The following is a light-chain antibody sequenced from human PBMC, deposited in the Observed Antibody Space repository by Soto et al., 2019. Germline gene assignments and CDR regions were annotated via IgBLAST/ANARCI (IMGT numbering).Light chain of an antibody. Sequence: DIVMTQSPDSLAVSLGERATINCKSSQSVLYSSNNKNYLAWYQQKPGQPPKLLIYWASTRESGVPDRFSGSGSGTAFTLTISSLQAEDVAVYYCQQYYHHRNTFGQGTKLEIK. CDR1: QSVLYSSNNKNY. CDR2: WAS. V-gene: IGKV4-1*01. J-gene: IGKJ2*01. CDR3: QQYYHHRNT.